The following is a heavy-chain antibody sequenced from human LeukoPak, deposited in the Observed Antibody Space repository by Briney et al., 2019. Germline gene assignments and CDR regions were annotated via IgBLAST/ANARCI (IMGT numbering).Heavy chain of an antibody. Sequence: GGSLRLSCAASGFTFSSYWMSWVRQAPGKGLEWVANIKQDGSEKYYVDSVKGRFTISRDNAKNSLYLQMNSLRDEDTAVYYCARTDYYDSSGYADYWGQGTLVTVSS. J-gene: IGHJ4*02. CDR1: GFTFSSYW. CDR2: IKQDGSEK. CDR3: ARTDYYDSSGYADY. V-gene: IGHV3-7*01. D-gene: IGHD3-22*01.